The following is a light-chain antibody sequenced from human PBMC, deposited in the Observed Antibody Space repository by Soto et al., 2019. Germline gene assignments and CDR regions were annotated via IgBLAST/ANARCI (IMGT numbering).Light chain of an antibody. Sequence: QSVLTQPRSVSGSPGQSVTISCTGSSSDVGSYNYVSWYQHHPGKAPKLMNYDVSKRPSGVPDRFSGSKSGNTASLTISGLQAEDEAYYCCCAYVGRYTPYVFGTGTKLTVL. CDR1: SSDVGSYNY. CDR3: CAYVGRYTPYV. CDR2: DVS. J-gene: IGLJ1*01. V-gene: IGLV2-11*01.